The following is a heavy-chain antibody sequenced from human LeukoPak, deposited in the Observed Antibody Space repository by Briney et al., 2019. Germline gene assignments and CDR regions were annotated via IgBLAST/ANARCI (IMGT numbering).Heavy chain of an antibody. Sequence: GGSLRLSCAASGFTFNSYWMSWVRQAPGKGLEWVANIKQDGSEKYYVDSVKGRFTISRDNAKNSLYLQMNSLRAEDTAVYYCARDIGPQSSGYYFDYWGQGTLVTVSS. J-gene: IGHJ4*02. CDR3: ARDIGPQSSGYYFDY. V-gene: IGHV3-7*01. D-gene: IGHD3-22*01. CDR2: IKQDGSEK. CDR1: GFTFNSYW.